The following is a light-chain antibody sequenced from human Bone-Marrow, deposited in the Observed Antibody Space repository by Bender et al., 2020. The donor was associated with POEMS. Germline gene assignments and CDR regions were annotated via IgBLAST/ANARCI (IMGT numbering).Light chain of an antibody. Sequence: SYVLSQAPSVSVAPGETARITCGGDDIRSKNVLWYQQKAGEAPVLVISQDTKRPSGIPERFSGSNSGNTATLTISGTQAMDEADYYCQAWDTNTVVFGGGTKLTVL. J-gene: IGLJ2*01. CDR2: QDT. V-gene: IGLV3-1*01. CDR1: DIRSKN. CDR3: QAWDTNTVV.